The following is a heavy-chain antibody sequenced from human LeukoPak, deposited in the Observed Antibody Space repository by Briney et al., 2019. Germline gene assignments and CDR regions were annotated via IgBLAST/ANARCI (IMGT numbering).Heavy chain of an antibody. CDR1: GFTFDDYG. J-gene: IGHJ4*02. Sequence: GGSLRLSCAASGFTFDDYGMSWVRQAPGKGLEWVSGINWNGGSTGYADSVKGRFTISRDNAKNSLYLQMNSLRAEDTAVYYCARSKNPVEYYYDSSGYLGYWGQGTLVTVSS. CDR2: INWNGGST. V-gene: IGHV3-20*04. D-gene: IGHD3-22*01. CDR3: ARSKNPVEYYYDSSGYLGY.